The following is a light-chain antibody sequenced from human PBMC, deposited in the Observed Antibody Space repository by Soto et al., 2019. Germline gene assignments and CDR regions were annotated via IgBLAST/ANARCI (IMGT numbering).Light chain of an antibody. V-gene: IGKV3-15*01. CDR1: QSVSSN. CDR2: RAS. J-gene: IGKJ1*01. Sequence: EIVMTQSPATLSVSKGERATLSCRASQSVSSNLAWYQQRPGQAPRLLIYRASTRATGVPARFSGSGSGTEFTLTISSLQPEDFTVYSCLQYHNLWAFGQGTKVDIK. CDR3: LQYHNLWA.